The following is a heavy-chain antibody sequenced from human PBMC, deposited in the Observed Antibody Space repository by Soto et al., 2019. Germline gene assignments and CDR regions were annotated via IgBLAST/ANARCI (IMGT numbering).Heavy chain of an antibody. Sequence: VQVVESVGTLVQPGGSLRLSCEVSGFDFPGFWMNWVRQAPGKGLEWVANINHGGSETNFLDSVKGRFTISRDNAKSTLYLQMNSLRVEDTAVYYCTRGGRDLDFWGQGTVVIVSS. CDR1: GFDFPGFW. CDR3: TRGGRDLDF. V-gene: IGHV3-7*04. D-gene: IGHD2-21*02. CDR2: INHGGSET. J-gene: IGHJ4*02.